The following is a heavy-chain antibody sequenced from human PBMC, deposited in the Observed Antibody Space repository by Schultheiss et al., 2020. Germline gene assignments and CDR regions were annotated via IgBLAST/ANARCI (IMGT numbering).Heavy chain of an antibody. J-gene: IGHJ3*02. CDR2: IYYSGST. Sequence: SETLSLTCAVYGGSFSGYSWSWIRQPPGKGLEWIGYIYYSGSTNYNPSLKSRVTISVDTSKNQFSLKLSSVTAADTAVYYCARDRVDQGDAFEIWGQGTMVTVSS. CDR3: ARDRVDQGDAFEI. D-gene: IGHD2-15*01. V-gene: IGHV4-59*12. CDR1: GGSFSGYS.